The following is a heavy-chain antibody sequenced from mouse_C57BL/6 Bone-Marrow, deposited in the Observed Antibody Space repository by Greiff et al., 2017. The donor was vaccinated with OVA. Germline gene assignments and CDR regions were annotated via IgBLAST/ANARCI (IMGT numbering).Heavy chain of an antibody. D-gene: IGHD2-2*01. CDR3: AREDGYADYYAMDY. V-gene: IGHV5-4*01. Sequence: EVKLVESGGGLVKPGGSLKLSCAASGFTFSSYAMSWVRQTPEKRLEWVATISDGGSYTYYPDNVKGRFTISRDNAKNNLYLQMSHLKSEDTAMYYCAREDGYADYYAMDYWGQGTSVTVSS. CDR1: GFTFSSYA. J-gene: IGHJ4*01. CDR2: ISDGGSYT.